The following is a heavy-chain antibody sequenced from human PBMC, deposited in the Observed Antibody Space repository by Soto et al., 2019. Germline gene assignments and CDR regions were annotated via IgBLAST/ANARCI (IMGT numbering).Heavy chain of an antibody. CDR2: INAGGGDT. D-gene: IGHD2-2*01. Sequence: QVQLVQSGAEVKKPGASVRISCNASGYTITCCAMHWVRQAPGQRPEWMGWINAGGGDTKYSQNFQGRLTIIRDTSARTAYVELSSLRSEDTAVYYCARDGEGKVAAALVYWGQGTLVTVSS. J-gene: IGHJ4*02. CDR3: ARDGEGKVAAALVY. V-gene: IGHV1-3*01. CDR1: GYTITCCA.